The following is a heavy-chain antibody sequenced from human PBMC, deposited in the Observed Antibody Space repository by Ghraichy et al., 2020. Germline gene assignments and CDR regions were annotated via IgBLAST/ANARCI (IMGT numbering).Heavy chain of an antibody. V-gene: IGHV4-61*01. Sequence: GSLRLSCTVSGGSVSSGSYYWSWIRQPPGKGLEWIGYIYYSGSTNYNPSLKSRVTISVDTSKNQFSLKLSSVTAADTAVYYCARIMITFGGVMFEYWGQGTLVTVSS. D-gene: IGHD3-16*01. J-gene: IGHJ4*02. CDR3: ARIMITFGGVMFEY. CDR1: GGSVSSGSYY. CDR2: IYYSGST.